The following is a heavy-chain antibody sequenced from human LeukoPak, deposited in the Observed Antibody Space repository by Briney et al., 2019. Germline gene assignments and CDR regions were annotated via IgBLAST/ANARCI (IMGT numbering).Heavy chain of an antibody. D-gene: IGHD1-26*01. CDR2: IIPILNIT. J-gene: IGHJ4*02. Sequence: ASVKVSCKASGGTFNRYGITWARQAPGQGLEWMGRIIPILNITNYAQKFQGRVTITADKSTSTAYTELSSLRSEDTAVYYCARDSSGSSPNFDYWGQGTLVTVSS. V-gene: IGHV1-69*04. CDR3: ARDSSGSSPNFDY. CDR1: GGTFNRYG.